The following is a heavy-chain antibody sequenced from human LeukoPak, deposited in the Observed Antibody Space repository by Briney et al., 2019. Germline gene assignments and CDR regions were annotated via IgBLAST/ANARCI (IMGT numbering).Heavy chain of an antibody. CDR3: ARSIEDEALMTPFDY. Sequence: SETLSLTCNVSGYSISRGYYWGWIRQPAGKGLEWIGRIYTSGSTNYNPSLKSRVTMSVDTSKNQFSLKLSSVTAADTAVYYCARSIEDEALMTPFDYWGQGTLVTVSS. D-gene: IGHD2-15*01. J-gene: IGHJ4*02. V-gene: IGHV4-4*07. CDR2: IYTSGST. CDR1: GYSISRGYY.